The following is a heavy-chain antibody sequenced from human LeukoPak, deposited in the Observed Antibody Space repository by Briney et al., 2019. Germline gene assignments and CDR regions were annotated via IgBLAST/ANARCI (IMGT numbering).Heavy chain of an antibody. CDR2: INHSGST. CDR3: ARSYYYDSSGYYLLHQYFDY. CDR1: GGSFSGYY. V-gene: IGHV4-34*01. D-gene: IGHD3-22*01. J-gene: IGHJ4*02. Sequence: PSETLSLTCAVYGGSFSGYYWSWIRQPPGKGLEWLAEINHSGSTNYNPSLKSRVTIPVDTSKNQFSLKLSSVTAADTAVYYCARSYYYDSSGYYLLHQYFDYWGQGTLVTVSS.